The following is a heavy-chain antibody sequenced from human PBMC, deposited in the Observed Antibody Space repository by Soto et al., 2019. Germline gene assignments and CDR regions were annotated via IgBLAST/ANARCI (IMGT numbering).Heavy chain of an antibody. CDR2: IYYSGST. V-gene: IGHV4-31*03. CDR3: AIYAEITPGTYGMDV. D-gene: IGHD2-15*01. CDR1: GGSISSGGYY. J-gene: IGHJ6*02. Sequence: QVQLQESGPGLVKPSQTLSLTCTVSGGSISSGGYYWSWIRQHPGKGLEWIGYIYYSGSTYYNPSLMRRVTISVDTSKNQCSLKLSSVTAADTAVYYCAIYAEITPGTYGMDVWGQGTTVTVSS.